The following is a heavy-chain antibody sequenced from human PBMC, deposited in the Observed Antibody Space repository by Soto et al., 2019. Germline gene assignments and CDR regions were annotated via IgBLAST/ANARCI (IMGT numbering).Heavy chain of an antibody. CDR3: VRGLSAWGRIEA. CDR1: VGSITNYY. V-gene: IGHV4-59*01. J-gene: IGHJ5*02. Sequence: SETLSLTCTFSVGSITNYYWSWIRHPPGKRLEYIGYMYYSGNTYYNPSLKSRVTISGDASKNQFSLKLRSVTAADTAVYYCVRGLSAWGRIEAWGQATLVIVS. D-gene: IGHD3-16*01. CDR2: MYYSGNT.